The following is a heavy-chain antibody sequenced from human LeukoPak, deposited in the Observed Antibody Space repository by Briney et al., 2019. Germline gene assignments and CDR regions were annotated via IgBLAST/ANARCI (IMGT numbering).Heavy chain of an antibody. D-gene: IGHD2-2*02. Sequence: SETLSLTCAVYGGSFSGYYWSWIRQPPGKGLEWIGEINHSGSTNYNPSLKSRVTISVDTSKNQFSLKLSSVTAADTAVYYCARAPSSIVVVPAAIRRLNWFDPWGQGTLVTVSS. CDR2: INHSGST. J-gene: IGHJ5*02. V-gene: IGHV4-34*01. CDR3: ARAPSSIVVVPAAIRRLNWFDP. CDR1: GGSFSGYY.